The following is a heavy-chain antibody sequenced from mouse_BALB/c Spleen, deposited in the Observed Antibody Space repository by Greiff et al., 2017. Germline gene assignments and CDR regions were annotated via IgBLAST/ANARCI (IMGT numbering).Heavy chain of an antibody. D-gene: IGHD1-1*01. Sequence: EVQLQQSGPELVKPGASVKISCKASGYTFTDYNMHWVKQSHGKSLEWIGYIYPYNGGTGYNQKFKSKATLTVDNSSSTAYMELRSLTSEDSAVYYCARGGIYYPSYFDYWGQGTTLTVSS. CDR1: GYTFTDYN. V-gene: IGHV1S29*02. CDR2: IYPYNGGT. J-gene: IGHJ2*01. CDR3: ARGGIYYPSYFDY.